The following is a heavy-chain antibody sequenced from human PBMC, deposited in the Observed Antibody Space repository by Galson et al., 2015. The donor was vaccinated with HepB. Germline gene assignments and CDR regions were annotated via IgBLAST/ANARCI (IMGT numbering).Heavy chain of an antibody. CDR3: AKDIKQLPRGWFDP. CDR1: GFTFEDYA. J-gene: IGHJ5*02. V-gene: IGHV3-9*01. CDR2: ISWNSDYI. Sequence: SLRLSCAASGFTFEDYAMHWVRQAPGKGLEWVSSISWNSDYIGYADSVKGRFTISRDNAKKSLYLQMNSLRTEDTALYYCAKDIKQLPRGWFDPWGQGTLVTVSS. D-gene: IGHD6-13*01.